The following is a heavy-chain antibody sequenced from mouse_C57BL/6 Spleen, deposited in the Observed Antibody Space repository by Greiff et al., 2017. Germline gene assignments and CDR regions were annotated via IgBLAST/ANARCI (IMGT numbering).Heavy chain of an antibody. CDR3: ATIPTYDYDGVDY. V-gene: IGHV1-76*01. CDR2: IYPGSGNT. Sequence: QVQLQQSGAELVRPGASVKLSCKASGYTFTDYYINWVKQRPGQGLAWIARIYPGSGNTYYNEKFKGKATLTAEKSSSTAYMQLSSLTSEDSAVYFCATIPTYDYDGVDYWGQGTSVTVSS. J-gene: IGHJ4*01. CDR1: GYTFTDYY. D-gene: IGHD2-4*01.